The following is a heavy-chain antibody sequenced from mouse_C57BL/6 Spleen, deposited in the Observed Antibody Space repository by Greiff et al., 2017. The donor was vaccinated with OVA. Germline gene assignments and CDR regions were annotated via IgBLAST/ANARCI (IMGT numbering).Heavy chain of an antibody. J-gene: IGHJ2*01. CDR2: IYPGSGTT. D-gene: IGHD1-1*01. CDR3: ARGTLYYGRSYDY. Sequence: QVQLQQSGAELVKPGASVKMSCKASGYTFTSYWITWVKQRPGQGLEWIGDIYPGSGTTNYNEKFKSKATLTVDTSSSTAYMQLSSLTSEDSAVYYCARGTLYYGRSYDYWGQGTTLTVSS. CDR1: GYTFTSYW. V-gene: IGHV1-55*01.